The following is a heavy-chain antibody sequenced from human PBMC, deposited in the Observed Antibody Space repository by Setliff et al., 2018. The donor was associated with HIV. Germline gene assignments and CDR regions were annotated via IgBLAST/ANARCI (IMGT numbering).Heavy chain of an antibody. CDR3: ARHITGWYDYYYYMDV. V-gene: IGHV4-39*01. CDR2: IYYSGST. J-gene: IGHJ6*03. Sequence: SETLSLTCTVSGGSISSSSYYWGWIRQPPGKGLEWIGSIYYSGSTYYNPSLKSRVTISVDTSKNQFSLKLRSVTAADTAVYYCARHITGWYDYYYYMDVWGKGNTVTAP. CDR1: GGSISSSSYY. D-gene: IGHD6-19*01.